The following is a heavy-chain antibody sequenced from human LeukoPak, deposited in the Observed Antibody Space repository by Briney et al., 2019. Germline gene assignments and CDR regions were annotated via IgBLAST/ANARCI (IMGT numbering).Heavy chain of an antibody. CDR2: MNPNSGNT. CDR1: GYTFTSYD. Sequence: ASVKVSCKASGYTFTSYDINWVRQATGQGLEWMGWMNPNSGNTGYAQKFQGRVTITRNTSISTAYMELSSLRSKDTAVYYCARGGTYKTYYDFWSGYYHNWFDPWGQGTLVTVSS. V-gene: IGHV1-8*03. CDR3: ARGGTYKTYYDFWSGYYHNWFDP. D-gene: IGHD3-3*01. J-gene: IGHJ5*02.